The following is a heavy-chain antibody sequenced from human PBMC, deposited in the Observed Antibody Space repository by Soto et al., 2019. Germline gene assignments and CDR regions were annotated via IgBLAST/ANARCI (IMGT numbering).Heavy chain of an antibody. CDR1: GGSISSAGYF. Sequence: QLQLQESGPGLVKPSQTLSLTCTVSGGSISSAGYFWDWLRQHPGKGLGWIGFIYHSGTTFYSPSIRRRVSTPVDTSNNQFSLKLSSVTPAATAFYYGAREGYALFGDDGLFVLVYFDNWGPGTPVPVSS. V-gene: IGHV4-31*03. J-gene: IGHJ4*01. CDR2: IYHSGTT. D-gene: IGHD2-21*02. CDR3: AREGYALFGDDGLFVLVYFDN.